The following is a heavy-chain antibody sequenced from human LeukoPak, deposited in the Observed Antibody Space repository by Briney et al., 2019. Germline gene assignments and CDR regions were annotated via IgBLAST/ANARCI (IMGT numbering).Heavy chain of an antibody. J-gene: IGHJ3*02. CDR2: IKKDGNEQ. Sequence: GGSLRLSCAASGFTFSHYYMSWVPQTPGKGLGWVSHIKKDGNEQFYLDSVKGRFTISRDNAKNALYLQMYSLRVEDTAVYYCARESIVVVPTTMDDASDIWGQGTMVTVSS. CDR3: ARESIVVVPTTMDDASDI. D-gene: IGHD2-2*01. CDR1: GFTFSHYY. V-gene: IGHV3-7*01.